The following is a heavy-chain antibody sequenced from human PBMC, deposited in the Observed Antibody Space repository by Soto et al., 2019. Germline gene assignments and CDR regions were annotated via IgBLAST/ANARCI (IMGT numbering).Heavy chain of an antibody. D-gene: IGHD4-17*01. CDR1: GFSLSTYHMG. V-gene: IGHV2-5*02. CDR2: LYWDDDK. CDR3: AHAGDYDLLTFDH. J-gene: IGHJ4*01. Sequence: QITLKESGPTLVRPAQTLTLTCDFSGFSLSTYHMGVAWIRQPPGKALEWLALLYWDDDKRYSPSLKDRLAISKDTSNNHVVLTITNIDPVDSATYFCAHAGDYDLLTFDHWGPGTLVTVSS.